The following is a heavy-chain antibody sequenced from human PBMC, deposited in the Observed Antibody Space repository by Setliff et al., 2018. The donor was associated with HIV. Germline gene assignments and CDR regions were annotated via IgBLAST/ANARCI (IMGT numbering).Heavy chain of an antibody. CDR2: IHYTGST. CDR3: ARVAGDDYDRYFDY. Sequence: SETLSLTCSVSGGSVSSVNYYWSWIRQPPGKGLEWIGYIHYTGSTTYNPSLKSRVTISVDTSKNQFSLGLSSVTAADTAVYYCARVAGDDYDRYFDYWGQGSLVTVSS. D-gene: IGHD4-17*01. V-gene: IGHV4-61*01. J-gene: IGHJ4*02. CDR1: GGSVSSVNYY.